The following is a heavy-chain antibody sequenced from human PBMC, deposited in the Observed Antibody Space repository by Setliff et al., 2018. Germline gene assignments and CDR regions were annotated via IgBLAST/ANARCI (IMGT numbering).Heavy chain of an antibody. J-gene: IGHJ6*02. CDR2: IKRITDSGTT. CDR3: TTSPISSGWHSNFDYNMDV. CDR1: GFTFSNAW. Sequence: SLRLSCAASGFTFSNAWMSWVRQAPGKGLEWVGRIKRITDSGTTDHAAPVKGRFTVSRDDSISTLYLQMNSLKTEDTAVYYCTTSPISSGWHSNFDYNMDVWGRGTTVTVSS. V-gene: IGHV3-15*01. D-gene: IGHD6-19*01.